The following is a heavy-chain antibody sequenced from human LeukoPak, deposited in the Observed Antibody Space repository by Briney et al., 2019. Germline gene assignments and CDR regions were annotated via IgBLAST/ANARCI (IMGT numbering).Heavy chain of an antibody. V-gene: IGHV3-11*01. D-gene: IGHD3-3*01. CDR1: GFTFSDYY. CDR2: ISSSGSTI. J-gene: IGHJ4*02. CDR3: ARVYDFWSGPHLDY. Sequence: GGFLRLSCAASGFTFSDYYMSWIRQAPGKGLEWVSYISSSGSTIYYADSVKGRFTISRDNAKNSLYLQMNSLRAEDTAVYYCARVYDFWSGPHLDYWGQGTLVTVSS.